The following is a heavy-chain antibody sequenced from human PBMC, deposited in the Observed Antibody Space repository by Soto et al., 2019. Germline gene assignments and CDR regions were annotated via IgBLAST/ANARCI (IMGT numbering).Heavy chain of an antibody. CDR1: GFTFSSYS. CDR3: ARDESSGWYDVFDY. CDR2: ISSSSSTI. J-gene: IGHJ4*02. D-gene: IGHD6-19*01. Sequence: GGSLRLSCAASGFTFSSYSMNWVRQAPGKGLEWVSYISSSSSTIYYADSVKVRFTISRDNAKNSLYLQMNSLRAEDTAVYYCARDESSGWYDVFDYWGQGTLVTVSS. V-gene: IGHV3-48*01.